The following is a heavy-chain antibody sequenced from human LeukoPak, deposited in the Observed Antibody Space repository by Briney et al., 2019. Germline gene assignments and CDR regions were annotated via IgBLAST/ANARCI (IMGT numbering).Heavy chain of an antibody. D-gene: IGHD3-22*01. Sequence: SQTLSLTCTVSGGSISSGGYYWSWIRQPPGKGLEWIGYIYYSGSTYYNPSLKSRVTISVDMSKNQFSLKLSSVTAADTAVYYCARVMYYYDSSGYSGGDFDYWGQGTLVTVSS. CDR1: GGSISSGGYY. CDR3: ARVMYYYDSSGYSGGDFDY. CDR2: IYYSGST. V-gene: IGHV4-30-4*01. J-gene: IGHJ4*02.